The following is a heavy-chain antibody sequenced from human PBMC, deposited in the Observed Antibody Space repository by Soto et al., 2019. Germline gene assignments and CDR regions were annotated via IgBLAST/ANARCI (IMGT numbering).Heavy chain of an antibody. Sequence: SVKVSCKASGGTFSSYAISWVRQAPGQGLEWMGGIIPIFGTANYAQKFQGRVTITADESTSTAYMELSSLRSEDTAAYYCARGAHVDTAMVHSFYYYYGMDVWGQGTTVTVSS. D-gene: IGHD5-18*01. CDR2: IIPIFGTA. V-gene: IGHV1-69*13. CDR3: ARGAHVDTAMVHSFYYYYGMDV. J-gene: IGHJ6*02. CDR1: GGTFSSYA.